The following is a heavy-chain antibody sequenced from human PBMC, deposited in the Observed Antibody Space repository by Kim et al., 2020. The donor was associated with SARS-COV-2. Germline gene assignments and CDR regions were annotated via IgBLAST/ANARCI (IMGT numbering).Heavy chain of an antibody. V-gene: IGHV1-2*02. D-gene: IGHD6-6*01. J-gene: IGHJ4*02. Sequence: YAQKFQGRVTMTRDTAISTAYMELSRLRSDDTAVYYCAADSSSFTSPLDYWGQGTLVTVSS. CDR3: AADSSSFTSPLDY.